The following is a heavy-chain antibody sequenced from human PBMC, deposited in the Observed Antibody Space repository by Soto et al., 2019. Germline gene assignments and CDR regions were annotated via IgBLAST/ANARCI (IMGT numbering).Heavy chain of an antibody. D-gene: IGHD4-17*01. CDR2: ISYDGSNK. CDR3: AKDGLRWQLRVYWYFDL. CDR1: GFTFSSYG. J-gene: IGHJ2*01. V-gene: IGHV3-30*18. Sequence: QVQLVESGGGVVQPGRSLRLSCAASGFTFSSYGMHWVRQAPGKGLEWVAVISYDGSNKYYADSVKGRFTISRDNSKNTPYLQMKSLRAEDTAVYYCAKDGLRWQLRVYWYFDLWGRGTLVTVSS.